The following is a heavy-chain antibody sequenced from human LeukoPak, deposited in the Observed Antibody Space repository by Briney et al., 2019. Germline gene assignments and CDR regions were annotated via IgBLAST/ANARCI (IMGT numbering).Heavy chain of an antibody. CDR3: ARDPIAVAGTKDDY. D-gene: IGHD6-19*01. J-gene: IGHJ4*02. CDR2: INPNSGGT. Sequence: ASVKVSCKASGYTFTSYGISWVRQAPGQGLEWMGWINPNSGGTNYAQKFQGRVTMTRDTSISTAYMELSRLRSDDTAVYYCARDPIAVAGTKDDYWGQGTLVTVSS. V-gene: IGHV1-2*02. CDR1: GYTFTSYG.